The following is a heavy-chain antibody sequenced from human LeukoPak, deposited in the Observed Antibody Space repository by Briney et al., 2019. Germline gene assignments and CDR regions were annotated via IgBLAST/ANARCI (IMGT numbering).Heavy chain of an antibody. CDR2: INHSGST. D-gene: IGHD6-13*01. Sequence: SETLSLTCAVYGGSFSGYYWNWIRQPPGKGLEWIGEINHSGSTNYNPSLKSRVTISVHTSKNQFSRRLSSVTAADTAVYYCARAHKYRIAAAVEYNWFDPWGQGTLVTVSS. CDR3: ARAHKYRIAAAVEYNWFDP. J-gene: IGHJ5*02. V-gene: IGHV4-34*01. CDR1: GGSFSGYY.